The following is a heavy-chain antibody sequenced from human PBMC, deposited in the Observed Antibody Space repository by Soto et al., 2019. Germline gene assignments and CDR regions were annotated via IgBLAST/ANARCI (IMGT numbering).Heavy chain of an antibody. V-gene: IGHV3-64D*08. D-gene: IGHD1-26*01. J-gene: IGHJ4*02. CDR1: GFTFSSYA. CDR3: VKDSQSSPGGVKLYVVGARDLYYFDY. Sequence: GGSLRLSCSASGFTFSSYAMHWVRQAPGKGLEYVSAISSNGGSTYYADSVKGRFTISRDNSKNTLYLQMSSLRAEDTAVYYCVKDSQSSPGGVKLYVVGARDLYYFDYWGQGTLVTVSS. CDR2: ISSNGGST.